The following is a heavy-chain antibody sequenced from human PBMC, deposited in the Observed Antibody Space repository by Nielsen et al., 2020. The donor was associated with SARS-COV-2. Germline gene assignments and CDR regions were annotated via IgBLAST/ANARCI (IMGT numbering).Heavy chain of an antibody. Sequence: GESLKISCAASGFTLSDYWMHWVRQAPGKGLGWVSRINTDGSNTNYADSVKGRFTISRDNAKNSMSLQMNSLRVEDTAVYYCARDWSRAFDVWGQGTMVTVSS. CDR1: GFTLSDYW. V-gene: IGHV3-74*01. CDR2: INTDGSNT. J-gene: IGHJ3*01. CDR3: ARDWSRAFDV.